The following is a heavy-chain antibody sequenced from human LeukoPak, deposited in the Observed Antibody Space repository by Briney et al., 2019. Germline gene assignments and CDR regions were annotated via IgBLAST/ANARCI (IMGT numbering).Heavy chain of an antibody. CDR1: GGSISSYY. CDR3: ARLNAVWSRRFDP. CDR2: IYYSGST. J-gene: IGHJ5*02. V-gene: IGHV4-59*01. D-gene: IGHD3-3*01. Sequence: SETLSLTCTVSGGSISSYYWSWIRQPPGKGLEWIGYIYYSGSTNYNPSLKSRVTISVDTSKNQFSLKLSSVTAADTAVYYCARLNAVWSRRFDPWGQGTLVTVSS.